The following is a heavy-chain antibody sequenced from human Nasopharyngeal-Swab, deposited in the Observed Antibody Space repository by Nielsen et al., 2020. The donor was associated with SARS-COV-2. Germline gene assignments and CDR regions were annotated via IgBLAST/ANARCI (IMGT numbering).Heavy chain of an antibody. J-gene: IGHJ4*02. Sequence: ASVKVSCKASGYTFTGYYMHWVRQAPGQGLEWMGRINPNSGGTNYAQKLQGRVTMTTDTSTSTAYMELRSLRSDDTAVYYCARASQEMATTHYFDYWGQGTLVTVSS. V-gene: IGHV1-2*06. CDR1: GYTFTGYY. CDR2: INPNSGGT. CDR3: ARASQEMATTHYFDY. D-gene: IGHD5-24*01.